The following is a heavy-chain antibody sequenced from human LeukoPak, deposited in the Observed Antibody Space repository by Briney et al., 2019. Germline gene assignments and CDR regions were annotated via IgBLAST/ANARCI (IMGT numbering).Heavy chain of an antibody. CDR2: MNPNSGNT. J-gene: IGHJ5*02. CDR1: GYTFTNYD. V-gene: IGHV1-8*01. D-gene: IGHD3-3*01. Sequence: ASVKVSCKTSGYTFTNYDINWVRQATGQGLEWMGWMNPNSGNTDYAQKFQGRVTMTRNTSISTAYMELSSQRSEDTAVYYCACPYWSDTASYPPGCFDPWGQGTLVTVSS. CDR3: ACPYWSDTASYPPGCFDP.